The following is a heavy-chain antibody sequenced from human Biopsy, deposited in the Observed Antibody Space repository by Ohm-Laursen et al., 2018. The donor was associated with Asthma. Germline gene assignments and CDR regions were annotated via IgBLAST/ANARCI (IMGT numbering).Heavy chain of an antibody. D-gene: IGHD3-9*01. CDR1: GYSFATNA. CDR3: ARTYYDFLTGQVKDVFGV. Sequence: GASVKVSCKASGYSFATNAMHWVRQAPGQRLEWMGWVNTGNGDTKYSQKFQGRVTITRDTSASTAYMGLRSLRSEDTATYYCARTYYDFLTGQVKDVFGVWGQGTMVTVSS. J-gene: IGHJ3*01. CDR2: VNTGNGDT. V-gene: IGHV1-3*04.